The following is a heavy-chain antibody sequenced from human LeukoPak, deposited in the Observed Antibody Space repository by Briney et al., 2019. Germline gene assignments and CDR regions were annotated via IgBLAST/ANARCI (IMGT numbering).Heavy chain of an antibody. J-gene: IGHJ4*02. CDR2: ISSSSSYI. CDR3: ARGLAVAGTFDY. V-gene: IGHV3-21*01. D-gene: IGHD6-19*01. Sequence: GRSLRLSCAASGFSFSSYSMNWVRQAPGKGLEWVSSISSSSSYIFYADSVKGRFTISRDNAKNSLYLQMNSLRAEDTAVYYCARGLAVAGTFDYWGQGTLVTVSS. CDR1: GFSFSSYS.